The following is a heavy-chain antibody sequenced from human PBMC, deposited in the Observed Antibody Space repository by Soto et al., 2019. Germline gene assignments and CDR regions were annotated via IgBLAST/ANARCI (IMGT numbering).Heavy chain of an antibody. CDR2: INAYNGNT. J-gene: IGHJ6*02. CDR3: ARDEAQGDV. V-gene: IGHV1-18*01. CDR1: GYTFTSYA. Sequence: QVQLVQSGAEVKKPGASVKVSCKASGYTFTSYAFSWVRQAPGQGPEWMGWINAYNGNTKYAQKLQGRVTMTTDTSTSTADMELRSLRSDDTAVYYCARDEAQGDVWGQGTTVTVSS.